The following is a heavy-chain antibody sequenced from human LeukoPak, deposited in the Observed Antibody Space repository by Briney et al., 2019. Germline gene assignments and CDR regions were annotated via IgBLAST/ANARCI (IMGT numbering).Heavy chain of an antibody. CDR1: GFTFSSYA. CDR3: AKTRGWPYYFDY. Sequence: GGSLRLSCAASGFTFSSYAMSWVRQAPGKGPEWVSAISGSGGSTYYADSVKGRFTISRDNSKNTLYLQMNSLRAEDTAVYYCAKTRGWPYYFDYWGQGTLVTVSS. D-gene: IGHD6-19*01. CDR2: ISGSGGST. V-gene: IGHV3-23*01. J-gene: IGHJ4*02.